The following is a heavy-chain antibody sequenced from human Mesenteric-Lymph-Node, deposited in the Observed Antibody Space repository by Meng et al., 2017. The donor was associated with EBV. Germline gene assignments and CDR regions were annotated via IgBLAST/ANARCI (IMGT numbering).Heavy chain of an antibody. V-gene: IGHV3-23*04. D-gene: IGHD3-3*01. Sequence: VQLVEXXXXXVKPGGXXXLSCAASGFTFSDYYMTWIRQAPGKGLEWVSDISGRGSDIDYADSVKGRFTISRDNFRNTVYLQMNSLTADDTAVYYCAKTAEWMGWIDSWGQGTLVTVSS. CDR2: ISGRGSDI. J-gene: IGHJ5*01. CDR1: GFTFSDYY. CDR3: AKTAEWMGWIDS.